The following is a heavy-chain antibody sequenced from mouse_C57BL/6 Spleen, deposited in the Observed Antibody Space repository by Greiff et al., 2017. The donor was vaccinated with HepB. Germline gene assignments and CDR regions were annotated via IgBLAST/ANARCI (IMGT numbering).Heavy chain of an antibody. Sequence: EVQLVESGGGLVKPGGSLKLSCAASGFTFSDYGMHWVRQAPEKGLEWVAYISSGSSTIYYADTVKGRFTISRDNAKNTLFLQMTSLRSEDTAMYYCATTAQATLYAMDYWGQGTSVTVSS. CDR2: ISSGSSTI. CDR3: ATTAQATLYAMDY. D-gene: IGHD3-2*02. CDR1: GFTFSDYG. J-gene: IGHJ4*01. V-gene: IGHV5-17*01.